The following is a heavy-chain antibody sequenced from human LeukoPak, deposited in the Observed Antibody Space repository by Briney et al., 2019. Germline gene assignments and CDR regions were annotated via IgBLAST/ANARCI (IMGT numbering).Heavy chain of an antibody. CDR3: ARKPMSSSSWLMDAFDI. Sequence: GGSLRLSCAASGFTFSSYSMNWVRQAPGKGLEWVSSISSSSSYIYYADSVKGRFTISRDNAKNSLYLQMNSLGAEDTAVYYCARKPMSSSSWLMDAFDIWGQGTMVTVSS. CDR1: GFTFSSYS. V-gene: IGHV3-21*01. D-gene: IGHD6-6*01. J-gene: IGHJ3*02. CDR2: ISSSSSYI.